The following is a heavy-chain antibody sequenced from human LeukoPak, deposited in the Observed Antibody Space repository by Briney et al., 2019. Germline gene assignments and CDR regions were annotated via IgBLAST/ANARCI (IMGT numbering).Heavy chain of an antibody. J-gene: IGHJ6*02. D-gene: IGHD6-6*01. CDR3: ARDRSIYFYGMDV. Sequence: GGSLRLSCAASGFTFSGYPIHWVRQAPGKGLEWVAVISYDGSNKYYADSVKGRFTISRDNSKNTLYLQMNSLRAEDTAVYYCARDRSIYFYGMDVWGQGTTVTVSS. V-gene: IGHV3-30-3*01. CDR2: ISYDGSNK. CDR1: GFTFSGYP.